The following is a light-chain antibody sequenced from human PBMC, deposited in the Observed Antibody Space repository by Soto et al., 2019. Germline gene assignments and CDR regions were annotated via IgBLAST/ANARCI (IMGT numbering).Light chain of an antibody. CDR2: GAS. CDR1: QSVSNNY. Sequence: DIVLTQSPGTLSLSPGERATLSCRASQSVSNNYLAWYQQNPGQAPRLLIYGASRRATGIPDRFSGSGSGTDFTLTISRLEPEDFAVYSCQQYGSSPLTFGGGTKVEIK. J-gene: IGKJ4*01. CDR3: QQYGSSPLT. V-gene: IGKV3-20*01.